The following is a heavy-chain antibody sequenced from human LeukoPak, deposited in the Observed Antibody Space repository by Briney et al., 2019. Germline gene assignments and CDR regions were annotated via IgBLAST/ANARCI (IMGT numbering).Heavy chain of an antibody. CDR1: GGSISSGGYS. CDR2: IYHSGST. D-gene: IGHD4-17*01. CDR3: ARTTVTFDFDY. Sequence: ASETLSLTCAVSGGSISSGGYSWSWIRQPPGKGLEWIGYIYHSGSTYYNPSLKSRVTISVDRSKNQFSLKLSSVTAADTAVYYCARTTVTFDFDYWGQGTLVTVSS. J-gene: IGHJ4*02. V-gene: IGHV4-30-2*01.